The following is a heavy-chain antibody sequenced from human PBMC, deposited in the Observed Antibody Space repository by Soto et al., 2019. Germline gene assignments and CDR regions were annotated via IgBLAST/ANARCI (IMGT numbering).Heavy chain of an antibody. CDR3: ARDRTTVTIHGDFGY. V-gene: IGHV1-18*04. J-gene: IGHJ4*02. D-gene: IGHD4-17*01. CDR1: GYTFTSDG. CDR2: ISAYNGNT. Sequence: GASVKVSCKASGYTFTSDGISWVRQAPGQGLEWMGWISAYNGNTNYAQKLQGRVTMTTDTSTSTAYMELRSLRSDDTAVYYCARDRTTVTIHGDFGYWGQGTLVTVSS.